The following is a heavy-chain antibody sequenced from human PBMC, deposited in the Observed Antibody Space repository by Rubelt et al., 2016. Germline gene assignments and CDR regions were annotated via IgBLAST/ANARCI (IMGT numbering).Heavy chain of an antibody. D-gene: IGHD3-22*01. CDR2: IYSGGST. V-gene: IGHV3-53*01. J-gene: IGHJ3*02. CDR3: AKSQSLDYYDSSGYWGAFDI. Sequence: SNYMSWVRQAPGKELEWVSVIYSGGSTYYADSVKGRFTISRDNSKNTLYLQMNSLRAEDTAVYYCAKSQSLDYYDSSGYWGAFDIWGQGTMVTVSS. CDR1: SNY.